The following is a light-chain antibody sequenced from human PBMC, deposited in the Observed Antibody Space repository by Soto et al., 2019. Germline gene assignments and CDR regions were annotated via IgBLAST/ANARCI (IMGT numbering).Light chain of an antibody. V-gene: IGKV2-30*01. CDR2: KVS. J-gene: IGKJ4*01. CDR1: QRRVSVEGTTF. CDR3: MQCPDWVPT. Sequence: VVMIQTPLSLPVTLGQPASIPCRSSQRRVSVEGTTFLYWLRQMPGQSTRRVIYKVSIRDSGVTDRFSGSGSGTEFTLKISRVEAEDVGVYYCMQCPDWVPTFGGGTKVDIK.